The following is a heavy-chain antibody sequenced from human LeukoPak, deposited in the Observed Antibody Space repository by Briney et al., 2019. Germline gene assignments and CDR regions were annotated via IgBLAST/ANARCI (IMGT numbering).Heavy chain of an antibody. J-gene: IGHJ5*02. CDR1: GFTFSNSS. Sequence: GGSLRLSCAASGFTFSNSSMNWVRQAPGKGLEWVSSISSSSDYIYDADSVKGRFTISRDNAKNSLYLQMNSLRAEDTAVYYCARDLGQYYDTSDNWFDPWGQGTLVTVSS. CDR3: ARDLGQYYDTSDNWFDP. V-gene: IGHV3-21*01. CDR2: ISSSSDYI. D-gene: IGHD3-22*01.